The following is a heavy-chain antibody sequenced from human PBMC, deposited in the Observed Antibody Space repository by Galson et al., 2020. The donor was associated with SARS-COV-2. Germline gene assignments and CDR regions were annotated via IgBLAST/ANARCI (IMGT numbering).Heavy chain of an antibody. CDR1: GGSISGPNYY. J-gene: IGHJ4*02. CDR2: IYYSGKA. V-gene: IGHV4-39*01. CDR3: ARLDYDFWTGNYDY. Sequence: SETLSLTCTVSGGSISGPNYYWGWIRQPPGRGLEWIGTIYYSGKAFYNPSLQSRVTISVDTSDNQVSLKLASVTAADTAVYYCARLDYDFWTGNYDYWGQGILVTVSS. D-gene: IGHD3-3*01.